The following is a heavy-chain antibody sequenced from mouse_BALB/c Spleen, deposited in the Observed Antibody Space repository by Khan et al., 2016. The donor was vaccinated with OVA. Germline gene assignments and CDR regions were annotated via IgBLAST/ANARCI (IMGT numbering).Heavy chain of an antibody. V-gene: IGHV9-1*02. Sequence: QFQLVQSGPELKKPGETVKISCKASGYTFTNYGMNWVKQAPGKGLKWMGWINTYTGEPTYADDFKGRFAFSLETSASTASLQINNLKNEDMATYFCARLVDYDCGYAVDYWGQGTSVTVSS. CDR3: ARLVDYDCGYAVDY. CDR1: GYTFTNYG. CDR2: INTYTGEP. D-gene: IGHD2-4*01. J-gene: IGHJ4*01.